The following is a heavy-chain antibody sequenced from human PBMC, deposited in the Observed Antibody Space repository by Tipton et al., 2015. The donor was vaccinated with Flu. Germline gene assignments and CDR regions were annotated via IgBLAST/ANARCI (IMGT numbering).Heavy chain of an antibody. CDR3: ARDRSYGDFTETLDY. V-gene: IGHV4-38-2*02. CDR1: GDSLTNGRY. Sequence: TLSLTCTVSGDSLTNGRYWDWVRQPPGKGLEWIGNIHHRGSTYYSPSLKSRVTIAMDTSKNQFSLTLISVTAADPAIYYCARDRSYGDFTETLDYWGQGMLVTISS. CDR2: IHHRGST. D-gene: IGHD4-17*01. J-gene: IGHJ4*02.